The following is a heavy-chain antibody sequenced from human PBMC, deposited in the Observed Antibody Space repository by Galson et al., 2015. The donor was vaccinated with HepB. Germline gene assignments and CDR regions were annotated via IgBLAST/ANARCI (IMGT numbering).Heavy chain of an antibody. CDR1: GGTFSSYT. Sequence: SVKVSCTASGGTFSSYTISWVRQAPGEGLEWMGGIIPIFGTANYAQKFQGRVTITADESTSTTYMEMSSLRSEDTAVYYCARELEGTHGLDVWGQGTTVTVSS. V-gene: IGHV1-69*13. J-gene: IGHJ6*02. CDR2: IIPIFGTA. D-gene: IGHD3-10*01. CDR3: ARELEGTHGLDV.